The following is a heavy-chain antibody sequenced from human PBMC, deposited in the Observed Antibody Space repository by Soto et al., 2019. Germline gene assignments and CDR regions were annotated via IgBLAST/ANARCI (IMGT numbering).Heavy chain of an antibody. V-gene: IGHV1-46*01. CDR2: INPSGGST. CDR1: GYTFTGYY. Sequence: GASVKVSCTASGYTFTGYYRHWVRQAPGQGLEWMGWINPSGGSTSYAQKFQGRVTMTRDTSTSTAYMELSSLRSEDTAVYYCARDLLFDYWGQGTLVTVSS. CDR3: ARDLLFDY. J-gene: IGHJ4*02.